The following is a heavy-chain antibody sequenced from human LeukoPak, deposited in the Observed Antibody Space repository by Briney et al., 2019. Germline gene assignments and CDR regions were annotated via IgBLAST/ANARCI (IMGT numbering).Heavy chain of an antibody. Sequence: SETLSLTCTVSGGSINSYYWSWIRQPPGKGLEWIGYIYYSGSTNYNPSLKSRVTISVDTSKNQFSLKLSSVTAADTAVYYCARDHRYCSSTSCPEGYYGMDVWGQGTTVTVSS. CDR2: IYYSGST. V-gene: IGHV4-59*01. CDR1: GGSINSYY. J-gene: IGHJ6*02. CDR3: ARDHRYCSSTSCPEGYYGMDV. D-gene: IGHD2-2*01.